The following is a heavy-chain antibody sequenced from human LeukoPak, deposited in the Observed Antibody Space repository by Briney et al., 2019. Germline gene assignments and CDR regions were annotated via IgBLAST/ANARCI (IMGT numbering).Heavy chain of an antibody. J-gene: IGHJ4*02. V-gene: IGHV5-51*01. Sequence: GESLKISFKGSGYTFSSYWIGWVRQMPGKGLEWMGIIYPGDSDTRYSPSLQGQVTISVDTSIGTAYLQWSSLKASDTAIYYCARQNDFRLDYWGQGTLVTVSS. CDR3: ARQNDFRLDY. CDR1: GYTFSSYW. CDR2: IYPGDSDT. D-gene: IGHD3-3*01.